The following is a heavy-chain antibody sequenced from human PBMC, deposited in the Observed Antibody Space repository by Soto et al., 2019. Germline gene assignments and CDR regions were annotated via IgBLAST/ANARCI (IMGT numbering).Heavy chain of an antibody. CDR1: GYTFTGYY. D-gene: IGHD2-15*01. Sequence: ASVKVSCKASGYTFTGYYMHWVRQAPGQGLEWMGWINPNSGGTNYAQKFQGWVTMTRDTSISTAYMELSRLRSDDTAVYYCASCSGGSCANFDAFDIWGQGTMVTVSS. CDR2: INPNSGGT. V-gene: IGHV1-2*04. J-gene: IGHJ3*02. CDR3: ASCSGGSCANFDAFDI.